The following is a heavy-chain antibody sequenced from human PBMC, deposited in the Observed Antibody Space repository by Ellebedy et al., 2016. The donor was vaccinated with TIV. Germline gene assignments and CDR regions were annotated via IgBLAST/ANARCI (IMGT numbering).Heavy chain of an antibody. CDR3: ARGVSGEHIVVVTARVY. Sequence: GESLKISXAASGFTFSSYDMHWVRQATGKGLEWVSAIGTAGDTYYPGSVKGRFTISRENAKNSLYLQMNSLRAGDTAVYYCARGVSGEHIVVVTARVYWGQGTLVTVSS. D-gene: IGHD2-21*02. V-gene: IGHV3-13*04. CDR2: IGTAGDT. J-gene: IGHJ4*02. CDR1: GFTFSSYD.